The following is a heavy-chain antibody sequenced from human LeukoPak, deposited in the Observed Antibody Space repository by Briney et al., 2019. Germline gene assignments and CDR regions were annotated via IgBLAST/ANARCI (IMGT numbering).Heavy chain of an antibody. CDR3: AREDEDWGPNTFDW. J-gene: IGHJ3*01. D-gene: IGHD7-27*01. V-gene: IGHV3-48*01. CDR2: IVSTSHVT. CDR1: GFTFSAYS. Sequence: GGSLRLSCAVSGFTFSAYSMNWVSQAAGNGPEWLSYIVSTSHVTTYADSVMGRFTISRDNAKNSVSLQMDSLRSDDTAVYDCAREDEDWGPNTFDWWGPGTMVTVS.